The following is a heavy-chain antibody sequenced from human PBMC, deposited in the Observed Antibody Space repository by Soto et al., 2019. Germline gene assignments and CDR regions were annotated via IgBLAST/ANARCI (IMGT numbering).Heavy chain of an antibody. V-gene: IGHV3-30*18. D-gene: IGHD3-3*01. CDR1: GFTFSNSA. CDR3: AKDRSPVFGVVTYYFDY. Sequence: QVQLVESGGGVVQPGRSLRLSCAASGFTFSNSAMHWVRQTPDKGLEWVAFLSYDGSHNYYADSVKGRFTISRDNSKNTLYLQMNSLSVEDTAVYYCAKDRSPVFGVVTYYFDYWGQGTLVTVSS. J-gene: IGHJ4*02. CDR2: LSYDGSHN.